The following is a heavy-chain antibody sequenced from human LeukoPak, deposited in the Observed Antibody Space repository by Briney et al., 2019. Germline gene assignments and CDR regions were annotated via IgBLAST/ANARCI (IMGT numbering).Heavy chain of an antibody. V-gene: IGHV3-23*01. CDR1: GFTFSSYA. CDR2: ISGSGGST. J-gene: IGHJ4*02. CDR3: AQGSSGFTRGFDY. D-gene: IGHD6-19*01. Sequence: GGSLRLSCAASGFTFSSYAMSWVRQAPGKGLEWVSAISGSGGSTYYADSVKGRFTTSRDNSKNTLYLQMNSLRAEDTAVYYCAQGSSGFTRGFDYWGQGTLVTVSS.